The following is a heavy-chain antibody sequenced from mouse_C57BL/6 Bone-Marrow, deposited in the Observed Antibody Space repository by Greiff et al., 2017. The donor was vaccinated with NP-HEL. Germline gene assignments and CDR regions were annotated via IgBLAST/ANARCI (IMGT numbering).Heavy chain of an antibody. D-gene: IGHD4-1*01. CDR1: GYTFTSYW. Sequence: VQLQQSGAELVRPGSSVKLSCKASGYTFTSYWMHWVKQRPIQGLEWIGNIDPSDSETHYNQKFKDKATLTVDKSSSTAYMQLSSLTSEDSAVYYCARGTGRGYFDYWGQGTTLTVSS. CDR2: IDPSDSET. V-gene: IGHV1-52*01. J-gene: IGHJ2*01. CDR3: ARGTGRGYFDY.